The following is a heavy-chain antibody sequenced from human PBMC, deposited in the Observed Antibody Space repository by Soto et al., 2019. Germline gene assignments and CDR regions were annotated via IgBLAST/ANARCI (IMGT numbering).Heavy chain of an antibody. J-gene: IGHJ3*02. D-gene: IGHD3-10*01. CDR3: TTAAGAMVRGVIIFAFDI. CDR1: GFTFSNAW. CDR2: IKSKTDGGTT. V-gene: IGHV3-15*07. Sequence: GGSLSLSCAASGFTFSNAWMNWVRQAPGKGLEWVGRIKSKTDGGTTDYAAPVKGRFTISRDDSKNTLYLQMNSLKTEDTAVYYCTTAAGAMVRGVIIFAFDIWGQGTMVTVSS.